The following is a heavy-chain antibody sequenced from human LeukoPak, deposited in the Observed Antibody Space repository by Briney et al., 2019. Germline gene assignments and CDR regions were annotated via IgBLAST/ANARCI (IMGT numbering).Heavy chain of an antibody. V-gene: IGHV1-3*01. J-gene: IGHJ6*04. CDR2: INAGNGNT. Sequence: ASVKVSCKASGYTFTSYAMHWVRQAPGQRLEWMGWINAGNGNTKYSQKFQGRVTITRDTSASTAYMELSSPRSEDTAVYYCARDGTYYDILTGWAHYYYYYGMDVWGKGTTVTVSS. CDR3: ARDGTYYDILTGWAHYYYYYGMDV. D-gene: IGHD3-9*01. CDR1: GYTFTSYA.